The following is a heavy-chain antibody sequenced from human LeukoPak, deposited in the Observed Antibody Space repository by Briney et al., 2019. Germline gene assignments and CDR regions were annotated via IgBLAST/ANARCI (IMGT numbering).Heavy chain of an antibody. Sequence: GGSLRLSCAASGFTFSSYSMNWVRQAPGKGLEWVSISISSSYIYYADSVKGRFTISRDNAKNSLYLQMNSLRAEDTAVYYCAKARLRNDAFDIWGQGTRVTVSS. J-gene: IGHJ3*02. CDR3: AKARLRNDAFDI. CDR2: ISISSSYI. D-gene: IGHD4-17*01. CDR1: GFTFSSYS. V-gene: IGHV3-21*04.